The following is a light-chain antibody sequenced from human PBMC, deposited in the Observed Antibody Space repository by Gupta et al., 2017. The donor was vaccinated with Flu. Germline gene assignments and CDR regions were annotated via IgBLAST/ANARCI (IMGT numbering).Light chain of an antibody. Sequence: RPTINCKSSQSVLYSSNNKNYLAWYQQKPGQPPKLLIYWASTRECGVPDRFSGSGSGTDFTLTISSLQAEDVAVYYCQQYNSTPLTFGGGTKVEIK. CDR1: QSVLYSSNNKNY. CDR3: QQYNSTPLT. J-gene: IGKJ4*01. CDR2: WAS. V-gene: IGKV4-1*01.